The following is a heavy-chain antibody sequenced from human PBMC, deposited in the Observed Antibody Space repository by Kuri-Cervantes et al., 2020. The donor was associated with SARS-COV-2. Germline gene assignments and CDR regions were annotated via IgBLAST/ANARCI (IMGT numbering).Heavy chain of an antibody. V-gene: IGHV3-48*01. CDR3: ASVWYYGDYGADY. Sequence: GGSLRLSCAVSGFTFSSYSMNWVRQAPGKGLEWVSYISSSSSTIYYADSVKGRFTISRDNAKNSLYLQMNSLRAEDTDVYYCASVWYYGDYGADYWGQGTLVTVSS. CDR2: ISSSSSTI. CDR1: GFTFSSYS. J-gene: IGHJ4*02. D-gene: IGHD4-17*01.